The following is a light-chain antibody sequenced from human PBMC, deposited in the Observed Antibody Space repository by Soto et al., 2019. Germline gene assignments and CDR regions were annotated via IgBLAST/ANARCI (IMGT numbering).Light chain of an antibody. Sequence: EILLAQSPATLSLSPGERATLSCRASQSVSSYLAWYQQKPGQAPRLLIYDASNRATGFPARFSGSGSGTDFTLTISSLEPEDFAVYYCQQRSDWPITFGQGTRLEIK. CDR1: QSVSSY. CDR3: QQRSDWPIT. CDR2: DAS. V-gene: IGKV3-11*01. J-gene: IGKJ5*01.